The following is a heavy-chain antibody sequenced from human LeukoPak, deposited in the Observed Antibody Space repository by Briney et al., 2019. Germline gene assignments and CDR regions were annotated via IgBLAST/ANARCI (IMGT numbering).Heavy chain of an antibody. CDR3: ARSPRHKPAWGIVVVPAAPYYFDY. D-gene: IGHD2-2*01. V-gene: IGHV4-4*09. Sequence: KPSETLSLTCTVSGGSLSSYYWSWIRQPPGKGLEWIGYIYTSGSTNYNPSLKSRVTISVDTSKNQFSLKLSSVTAADTAVYYCARSPRHKPAWGIVVVPAAPYYFDYWGQGTLVTVSS. CDR1: GGSLSSYY. J-gene: IGHJ4*02. CDR2: IYTSGST.